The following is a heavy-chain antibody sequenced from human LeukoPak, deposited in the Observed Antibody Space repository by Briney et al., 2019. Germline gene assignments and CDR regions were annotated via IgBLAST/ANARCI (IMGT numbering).Heavy chain of an antibody. J-gene: IGHJ4*02. CDR1: GFTVSSNY. Sequence: GGSLRLSCAASGFTVSSNYMSWVRQAPGKGLEWVSVIYSGGSTYYADSVKGRFTISRDNSKNTLYLQMNSLRAEDTAVYYCARDNEWEYSDYWGQGTLVTVSS. D-gene: IGHD1-26*01. CDR2: IYSGGST. CDR3: ARDNEWEYSDY. V-gene: IGHV3-66*01.